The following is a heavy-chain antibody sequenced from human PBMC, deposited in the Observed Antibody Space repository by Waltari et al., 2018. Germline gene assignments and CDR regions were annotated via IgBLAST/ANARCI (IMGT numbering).Heavy chain of an antibody. CDR3: AREAGSGIDWYHDY. V-gene: IGHV4-38-2*02. CDR2: ISDSGTT. Sequence: QMQESGPGLVKPSETLSLMSSVSDFSISSGFYWGWLRQSPGKGLAWIGSISDSGTTSYNPSLQSRVTISIDTSKNQFSLKLGSVTAADTAVFYCAREAGSGIDWYHDYWGQGILVTVSS. CDR1: DFSISSGFY. J-gene: IGHJ4*02. D-gene: IGHD3-9*01.